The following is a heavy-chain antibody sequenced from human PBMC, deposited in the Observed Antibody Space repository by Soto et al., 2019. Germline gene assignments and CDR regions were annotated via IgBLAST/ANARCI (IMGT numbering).Heavy chain of an antibody. D-gene: IGHD2-15*01. J-gene: IGHJ3*02. V-gene: IGHV4-31*03. CDR1: GGSISSGGYY. CDR3: ARGISGGSFYDAFDI. CDR2: IYYSGST. Sequence: SETLSLTCTVSGGSISSGGYYWSWIRQHPGKGLEWIGYIYYSGSTYYNPSLKSRVTISVDTSKNQFSLKLSSVTAADTAVHYCARGISGGSFYDAFDIWGQGTMVTVSS.